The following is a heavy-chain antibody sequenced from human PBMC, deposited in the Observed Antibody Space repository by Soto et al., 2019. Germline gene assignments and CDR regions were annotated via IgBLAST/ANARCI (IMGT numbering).Heavy chain of an antibody. J-gene: IGHJ4*02. CDR2: ISYDGSNK. CDR3: ARDFGDFWSGYYDY. Sequence: HWVRQAPGKGLEWVAVISYDGSNKYYADSVKGRFTISRDNSRNTLYLQMNSLRAEDTAVYYCARDFGDFWSGYYDYWGQGTLVTVSS. D-gene: IGHD3-3*01. V-gene: IGHV3-30-3*01.